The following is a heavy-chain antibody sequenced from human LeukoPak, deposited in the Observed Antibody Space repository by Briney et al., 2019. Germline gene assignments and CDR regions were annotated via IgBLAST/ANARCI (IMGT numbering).Heavy chain of an antibody. Sequence: SETLSLTCAVYGGSFSGYYWSWIRQPPGKGLEWIGEINHSGSTNYNPSLKSRVTISVDTSKNQFSLKLSSVTAADTAVYYCARELGLQPIFDYWGQGTLVTVSS. CDR2: INHSGST. CDR3: ARELGLQPIFDY. D-gene: IGHD5-24*01. V-gene: IGHV4-34*01. CDR1: GGSFSGYY. J-gene: IGHJ4*02.